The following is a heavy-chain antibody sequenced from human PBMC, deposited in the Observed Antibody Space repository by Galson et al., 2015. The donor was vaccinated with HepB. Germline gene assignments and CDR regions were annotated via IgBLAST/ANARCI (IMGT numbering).Heavy chain of an antibody. Sequence: SVKVSCKASGGTFSSYTISWVRQAPGQGLEWMGRIIPILRIANYALRFQGRVTITADNSTSTAYMELSSLRSEDTAVYYCATPPWSDYVWGTYRLDYWGQGTLVTVSS. V-gene: IGHV1-69*02. CDR2: IIPILRIA. J-gene: IGHJ4*02. CDR1: GGTFSSYT. CDR3: ATPPWSDYVWGTYRLDY. D-gene: IGHD3-16*02.